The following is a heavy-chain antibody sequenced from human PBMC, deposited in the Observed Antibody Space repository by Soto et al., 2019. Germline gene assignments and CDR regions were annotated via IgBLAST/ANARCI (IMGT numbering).Heavy chain of an antibody. V-gene: IGHV3-73*01. CDR1: VFTFSGSA. CDR2: IRSKANSYAT. D-gene: IGHD1-1*01. J-gene: IGHJ4*02. Sequence: PVGSLRLSCASSVFTFSGSAMHCVRQASGKGLEWVGRIRSKANSYATAYAASVKGRFTISRDDSKNTAYLQMNSLKTEDTAVYYCTSKLDFEYWGQGTLVSVS. CDR3: TSKLDFEY.